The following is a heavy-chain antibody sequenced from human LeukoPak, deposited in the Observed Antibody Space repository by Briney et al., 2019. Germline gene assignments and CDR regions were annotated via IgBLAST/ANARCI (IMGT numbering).Heavy chain of an antibody. CDR1: GFTFSSYW. J-gene: IGHJ4*02. D-gene: IGHD2-15*01. CDR2: INTDGSTT. Sequence: GGSLRLSCAASGFTFSSYWMHWVRQVPGKGLVWVSRINTDGSTTSYADSVKGRFTISRDNAKSTLYLQMNSLRAEDTAVYYCARAPSSWSSPHFDYWGQGILVTVSS. CDR3: ARAPSSWSSPHFDY. V-gene: IGHV3-74*01.